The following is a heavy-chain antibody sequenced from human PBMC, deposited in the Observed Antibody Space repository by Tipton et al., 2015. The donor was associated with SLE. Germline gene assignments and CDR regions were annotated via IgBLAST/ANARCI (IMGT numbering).Heavy chain of an antibody. D-gene: IGHD6-13*01. V-gene: IGHV4-34*01. J-gene: IGHJ4*02. Sequence: TLSLTCAVYGGSFSGYYWSWIRQPPGKGLEWIGEINHSGSTNYSPSLKSRVTISVDTSKNQFSLKLSSVTAADTAVYYCARGGSSWFLPVYFDYWGQGTLVTVSS. CDR3: ARGGSSWFLPVYFDY. CDR2: INHSGST. CDR1: GGSFSGYY.